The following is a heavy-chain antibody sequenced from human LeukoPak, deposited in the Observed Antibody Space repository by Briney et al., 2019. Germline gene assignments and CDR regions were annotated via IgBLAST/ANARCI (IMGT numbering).Heavy chain of an antibody. CDR3: ARTGDTAMAYDAFDI. J-gene: IGHJ3*02. CDR1: GYTLTSYG. CDR2: ISAYNGNT. D-gene: IGHD5-18*01. V-gene: IGHV1-18*01. Sequence: ASVKVSCKASGYTLTSYGISWVRQAPGQGLEWMGWISAYNGNTNYAQKLQGRVTMTTDTSTSTAYMELRSLRSDDTAVYYCARTGDTAMAYDAFDIWGQGTMVTVSS.